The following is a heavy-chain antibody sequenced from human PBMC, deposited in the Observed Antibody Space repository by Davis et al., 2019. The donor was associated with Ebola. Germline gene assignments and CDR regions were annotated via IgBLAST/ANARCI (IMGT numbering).Heavy chain of an antibody. CDR1: GGSFSGYY. CDR2: IYYSGNT. Sequence: SETLSLTCAVYGGSFSGYYWSWVRQPPGKGLEWIGYIYYSGNTFYVPSFDGRVFLAVDSSRNRFFLKLTSVPAADTAIYFCARYAHDYPHYFDFWGQGAQVTVSS. D-gene: IGHD4-11*01. J-gene: IGHJ4*02. V-gene: IGHV4-34*10. CDR3: ARYAHDYPHYFDF.